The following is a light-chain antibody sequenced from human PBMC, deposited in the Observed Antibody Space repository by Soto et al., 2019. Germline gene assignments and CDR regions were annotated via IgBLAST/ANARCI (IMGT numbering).Light chain of an antibody. V-gene: IGLV2-8*01. CDR3: LLYAGSAYV. J-gene: IGLJ1*01. CDR1: SSDVGGHDY. CDR2: VFP. Sequence: QSVLTQLPSASGSPGQSVSIFCTGTSSDVGGHDYVSWYQQYPGITLKLMIFVFPKPPSGVLDRSSGSQSGYSASLPVSGLQVEFEADYYCLLYAGSAYVFGTGIQAT.